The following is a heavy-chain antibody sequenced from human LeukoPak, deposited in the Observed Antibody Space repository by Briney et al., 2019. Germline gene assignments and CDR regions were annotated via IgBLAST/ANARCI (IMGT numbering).Heavy chain of an antibody. J-gene: IGHJ4*02. Sequence: GGSLRLSCAASGFTFSSYWMHWVRQAPGKGLVWVSRINGDGSSTSYADSVNGRFTISRDNAKNTLYLQMNSLRAEDTAVYYCATPPTIHGYWGQGTLVTVSS. CDR1: GFTFSSYW. CDR2: INGDGSST. V-gene: IGHV3-74*01. CDR3: ATPPTIHGY. D-gene: IGHD2-2*02.